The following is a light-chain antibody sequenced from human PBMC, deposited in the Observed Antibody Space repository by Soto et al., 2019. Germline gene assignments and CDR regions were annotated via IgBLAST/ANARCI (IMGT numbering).Light chain of an antibody. CDR3: RSFAGNNNLV. J-gene: IGLJ2*01. CDR1: SSDVGGYNY. CDR2: EVS. V-gene: IGLV2-8*01. Sequence: QSALTQPPSASGSPGQSVTISCTGTSSDVGGYNYVSWYQQHPGKAPKLMISEVSKRPSGVPDRFSGSKSGNTASLTVSGLQAEDEPDYYCRSFAGNNNLVFGGGTKLTVL.